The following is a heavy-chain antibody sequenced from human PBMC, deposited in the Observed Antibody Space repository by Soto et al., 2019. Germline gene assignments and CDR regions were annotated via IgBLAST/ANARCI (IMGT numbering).Heavy chain of an antibody. D-gene: IGHD5-18*01. Sequence: ASVKVSCKASGGTFSSYTISWVRQAPGQGLEWMGRIIPILGIANYAQKFQGRVTITADKSTSTAYMELSSLRSEDTAVYYCAHERGYSYGYYYYGMDVWGQGTTVTVSS. CDR1: GGTFSSYT. J-gene: IGHJ6*02. V-gene: IGHV1-69*02. CDR2: IIPILGIA. CDR3: AHERGYSYGYYYYGMDV.